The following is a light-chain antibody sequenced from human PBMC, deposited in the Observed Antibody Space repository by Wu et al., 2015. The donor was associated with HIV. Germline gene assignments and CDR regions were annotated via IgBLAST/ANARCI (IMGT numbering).Light chain of an antibody. CDR3: QQYNDWTSIT. V-gene: IGKV3-15*01. Sequence: ERVMTQSPATLSVSPGERATLSCGASQSVSINLAWYQQKPGQAPRLLIYGASTRATGIPARFSGSGSGTDFTLTISSIQSEDFAVYYCQQYNDWTSITFGQGT. J-gene: IGKJ5*01. CDR2: GAS. CDR1: QSVSIN.